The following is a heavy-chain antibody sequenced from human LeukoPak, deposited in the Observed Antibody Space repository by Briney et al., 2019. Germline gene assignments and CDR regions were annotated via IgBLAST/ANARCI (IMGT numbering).Heavy chain of an antibody. J-gene: IGHJ4*02. CDR1: GGTFISYA. Sequence: SVKVSCKASGGTFISYAISWVRQAPGQGLEWMGGIIPIFGTANYAQKFQGRVTIPADESTSTAYMELSSLRSEDTAVYYCARFILGSYYTFDYWGQGTLVTVSS. D-gene: IGHD1-26*01. CDR2: IIPIFGTA. CDR3: ARFILGSYYTFDY. V-gene: IGHV1-69*13.